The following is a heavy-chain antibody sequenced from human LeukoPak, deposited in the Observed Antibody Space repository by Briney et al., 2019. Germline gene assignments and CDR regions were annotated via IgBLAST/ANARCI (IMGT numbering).Heavy chain of an antibody. CDR2: ISSNGGST. CDR1: GFTFSSYA. V-gene: IGHV3-64D*06. J-gene: IGHJ4*02. D-gene: IGHD3-10*01. Sequence: GGSLRLSCSASGFTFSSYAMHWVRQAPGKGLEYVSAISSNGGSTYYADSVKGRFTISRDNSKNTPYLQMSSLRAEDTAVYYCVKDPTYYYGSGSSYFDYWGQGTLVTVSS. CDR3: VKDPTYYYGSGSSYFDY.